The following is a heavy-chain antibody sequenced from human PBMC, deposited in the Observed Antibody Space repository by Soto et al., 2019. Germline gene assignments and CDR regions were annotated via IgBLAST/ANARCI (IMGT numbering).Heavy chain of an antibody. CDR1: GGSISSGGYY. Sequence: QVQLQESGPGLVKPSQTLSLTCTVSGGSISSGGYYWSWIRQHPGKGLEWIGYIYYSGSTYYNPSLKSRFTISVDTSKNQFSLKLSSVTAADTAVYYCARDPGRRAVTTRAYYFDYWGQGTLVTVSS. V-gene: IGHV4-31*03. CDR2: IYYSGST. J-gene: IGHJ4*02. CDR3: ARDPGRRAVTTRAYYFDY. D-gene: IGHD4-17*01.